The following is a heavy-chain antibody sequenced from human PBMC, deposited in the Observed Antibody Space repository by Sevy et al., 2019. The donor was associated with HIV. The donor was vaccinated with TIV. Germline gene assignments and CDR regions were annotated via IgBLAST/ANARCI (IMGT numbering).Heavy chain of an antibody. D-gene: IGHD3-16*01. J-gene: IGHJ6*02. V-gene: IGHV3-30-3*01. CDR1: GFTFSSYA. CDR2: ISYDGSNK. Sequence: GGSLRLSCAASGFTFSSYAMQWVRQAPGKGLEWVAVISYDGSNKYYADSVKGRFTISRDNSKNTLYLQMNSLRAEDTAVYYCARDFRAANRGYYYYGMDVWGQGTTVTVSS. CDR3: ARDFRAANRGYYYYGMDV.